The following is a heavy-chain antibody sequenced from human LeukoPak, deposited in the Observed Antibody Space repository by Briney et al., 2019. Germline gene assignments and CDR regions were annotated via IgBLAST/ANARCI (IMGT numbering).Heavy chain of an antibody. CDR2: IYTSGST. CDR1: GGSISSGIYY. D-gene: IGHD3-9*01. V-gene: IGHV4-61*02. J-gene: IGHJ5*02. Sequence: PSETLSLTCTVSGGSISSGIYYWIWIRQPAGKGLEWIVRIYTSGSTNYNPSLKSRVTISVDTSKNQFSLKLSSVTAADTDVYYCARGRSPYDILTGDDPWGQGTLVTVSS. CDR3: ARGRSPYDILTGDDP.